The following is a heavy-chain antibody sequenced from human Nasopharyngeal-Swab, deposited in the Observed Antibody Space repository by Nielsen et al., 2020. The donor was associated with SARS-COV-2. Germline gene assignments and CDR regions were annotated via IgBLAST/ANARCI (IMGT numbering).Heavy chain of an antibody. Sequence: WIRQPPGKGLEWIGSIYYSGSTYYNPSLKSRVTISVDTSKNQFSLKLSSVTAADTAVYYCARDYYDFWSGYSPWFDPWGQGTLVTVSS. J-gene: IGHJ5*02. D-gene: IGHD3-3*01. CDR2: IYYSGST. CDR3: ARDYYDFWSGYSPWFDP. V-gene: IGHV4-39*07.